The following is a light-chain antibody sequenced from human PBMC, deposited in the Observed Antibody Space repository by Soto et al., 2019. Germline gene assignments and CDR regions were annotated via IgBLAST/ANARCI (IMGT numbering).Light chain of an antibody. CDR2: GAT. Sequence: EIVMTQSPATLSVSPGDRVTLSCRVSQSVSSDLAWYQQKPGQAPRLLIYGATTRATDIPARFSGSGSGTEFTLTISSLQSEDFAVYYCQQYNNWPPWTFGQGTKVE. V-gene: IGKV3-15*01. J-gene: IGKJ1*01. CDR1: QSVSSD. CDR3: QQYNNWPPWT.